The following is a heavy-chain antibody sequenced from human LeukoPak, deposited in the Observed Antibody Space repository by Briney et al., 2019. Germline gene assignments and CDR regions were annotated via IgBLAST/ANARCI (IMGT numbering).Heavy chain of an antibody. V-gene: IGHV4-59*12. J-gene: IGHJ6*03. CDR1: GGSINSDY. CDR2: VYYSGST. Sequence: SETLSLTCIVSGGSINSDYWSWIRQPPGEGLEWIGYVYYSGSTNYNPSLESRVTISLDTSKNQFSLRLNSVTAADMAVYYCARGGYYMDVWGKGTTVTVFS. CDR3: ARGGYYMDV.